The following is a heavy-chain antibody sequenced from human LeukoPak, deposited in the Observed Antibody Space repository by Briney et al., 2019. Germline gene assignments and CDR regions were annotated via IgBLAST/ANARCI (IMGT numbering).Heavy chain of an antibody. CDR3: AKGYSGSYYYLFDY. CDR2: ISGSGGST. J-gene: IGHJ4*02. D-gene: IGHD1-26*01. V-gene: IGHV3-23*01. Sequence: PGGSLRLSCAASGFTFSSYVMSWVRQAPGKGLEWVSAISGSGGSTYYADSVKGRFTISRDNSKNTLYLQMNSLRAEDTAVYYCAKGYSGSYYYLFDYWGQGTLVTVSS. CDR1: GFTFSSYV.